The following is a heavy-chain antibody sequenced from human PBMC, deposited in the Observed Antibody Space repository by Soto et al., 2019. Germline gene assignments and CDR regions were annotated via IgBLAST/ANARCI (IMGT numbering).Heavy chain of an antibody. CDR3: ARLIRITMVRGVIISPAYYYGMDV. V-gene: IGHV2-70*01. CDR1: GFSLSTSGMC. J-gene: IGHJ6*02. CDR2: IDWDDDK. Sequence: SGPTLVNPTQTLTLTCTFSGFSLSTSGMCVSWIRQPPGKALEWLALIDWDDDKYYSTSLKTRLTISKDTSKNQVVLTMTKMDPVDKATYYCARLIRITMVRGVIISPAYYYGMDVWGQGTTVTVYS. D-gene: IGHD3-10*01.